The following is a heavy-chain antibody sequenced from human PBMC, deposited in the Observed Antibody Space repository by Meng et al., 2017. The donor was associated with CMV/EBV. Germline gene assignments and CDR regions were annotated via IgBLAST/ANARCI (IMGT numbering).Heavy chain of an antibody. V-gene: IGHV1-8*01. CDR1: GYTFTTYD. D-gene: IGHD2-15*01. CDR2: MNPNSGNT. J-gene: IGHJ6*02. CDR3: ARTRIEVEPDGTKIKYYNYGMDV. Sequence: ASVKVSCKASGYTFTTYDINWVRQATGQGLEWMGWMNPNSGNTGYAQKFQGRVTMTRVTSIGTAYMELSSLTSDDTAVYYCARTRIEVEPDGTKIKYYNYGMDVWGQGTTVTVSS.